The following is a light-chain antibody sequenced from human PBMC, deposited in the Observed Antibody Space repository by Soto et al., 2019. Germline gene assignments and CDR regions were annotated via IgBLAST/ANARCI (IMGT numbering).Light chain of an antibody. CDR2: KAS. Sequence: DIQMTQSPSTLSASVGDRVTITCRASQSISSWLAWYQQKPGNAPNLLIYKASSLESGVPSRFSGSGSGTEFTLTISSLQPDDFATYHCQQYDSYPRTFGQGTKVEIK. CDR1: QSISSW. CDR3: QQYDSYPRT. J-gene: IGKJ1*01. V-gene: IGKV1-5*03.